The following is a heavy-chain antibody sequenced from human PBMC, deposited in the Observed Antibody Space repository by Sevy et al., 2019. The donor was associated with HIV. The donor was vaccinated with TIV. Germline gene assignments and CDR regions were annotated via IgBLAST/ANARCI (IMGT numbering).Heavy chain of an antibody. CDR2: IRSKASGGTT. J-gene: IGHJ5*02. D-gene: IGHD3-10*01. CDR3: SKGGSGTGWFDP. V-gene: IGHV3-49*03. Sequence: GGSLRLSCRASGFNFGDYPMSWFRQAPGKGLAWVGFIRSKASGGTTQYAASVKGRLTISRDDSESIAYLQMNSLKIEDTAVYYCSKGGSGTGWFDPWGQGTLVTVSS. CDR1: GFNFGDYP.